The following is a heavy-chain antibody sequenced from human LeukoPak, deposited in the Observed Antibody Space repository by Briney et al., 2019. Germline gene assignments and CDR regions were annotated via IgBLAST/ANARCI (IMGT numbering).Heavy chain of an antibody. CDR3: AKAFREYSSSTYSTFDI. Sequence: GGSLSLSCAASKFTFTNFAMSWVRQAPGKGLEWVSAITGGGGPTYYADSVKGRFTISRDNSKNMLFLQMDSLRAEDTAVYFCAKAFREYSSSTYSTFDIWGQGTMVTVSS. J-gene: IGHJ3*02. V-gene: IGHV3-23*01. CDR2: ITGGGGPT. CDR1: KFTFTNFA. D-gene: IGHD6-13*01.